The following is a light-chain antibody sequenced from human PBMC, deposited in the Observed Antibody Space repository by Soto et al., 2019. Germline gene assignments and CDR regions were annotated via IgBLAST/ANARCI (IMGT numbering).Light chain of an antibody. V-gene: IGKV3-11*01. Sequence: EIVLTQSPATLSLSPGERATLSCRASQSVSTCLAWYQQKPGQAPRLLIYDASNRAAGIPARFSGSGSGTDFTLTFSSLEPEDFAVYYCQQRSNWPLTFGGGTKVEIK. CDR2: DAS. J-gene: IGKJ4*01. CDR1: QSVSTC. CDR3: QQRSNWPLT.